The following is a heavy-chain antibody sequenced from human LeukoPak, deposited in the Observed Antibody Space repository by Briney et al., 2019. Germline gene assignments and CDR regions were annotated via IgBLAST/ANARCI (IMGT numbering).Heavy chain of an antibody. V-gene: IGHV3-21*01. CDR1: GFTFSSYT. CDR2: ISSAGGYI. J-gene: IGHJ4*02. Sequence: GGSLRLSCAASGFTFSSYTLNWVRQAPGKGLEWVSSISSAGGYIYYADSVKGRFTISRDNAKNSLYLQMNSLRAVDTAVYYCAREIVSSNSFDNWGQGTLVTVSS. D-gene: IGHD2-2*01. CDR3: AREIVSSNSFDN.